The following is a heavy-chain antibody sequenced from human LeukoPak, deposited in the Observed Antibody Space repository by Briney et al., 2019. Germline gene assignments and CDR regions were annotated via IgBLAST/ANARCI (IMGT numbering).Heavy chain of an antibody. CDR2: ISYTGGNE. D-gene: IGHD3-10*01. Sequence: PGRSLRLSRAAPGLYFDSHAMHWVRQAPGKGLEWVAFISYTGGNEYYADPVKGRFTISRDNSKNTLYLQINSLRSEDTAVYFCAREGGDLGAFDVWGQGTVVTVSS. CDR3: AREGGDLGAFDV. CDR1: GLYFDSHA. J-gene: IGHJ3*01. V-gene: IGHV3-30*04.